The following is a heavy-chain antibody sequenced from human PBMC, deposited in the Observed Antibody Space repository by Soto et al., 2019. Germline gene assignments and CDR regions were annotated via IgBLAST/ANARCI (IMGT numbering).Heavy chain of an antibody. D-gene: IGHD6-13*01. J-gene: IGHJ5*02. V-gene: IGHV3-23*01. Sequence: PGGSLRLSCAASGFTFSSYAMIWVRQAPGKGLEWVSAISGSGGSTYYADSVKGRFTISRDNSKNTLYLQMNSLRAEDTAVYYCAKGPYSGSWNWFDPWGQGTLVTVSS. CDR2: ISGSGGST. CDR1: GFTFSSYA. CDR3: AKGPYSGSWNWFDP.